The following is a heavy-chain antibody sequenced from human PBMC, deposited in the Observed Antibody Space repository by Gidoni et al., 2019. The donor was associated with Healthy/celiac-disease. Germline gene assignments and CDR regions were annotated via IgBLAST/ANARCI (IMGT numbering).Heavy chain of an antibody. CDR2: IWYDGSNK. Sequence: QVQLVESGGGVVQPGRSLRLSCSASGFTFSNYGMPWVRQAPGKGLEWVAVIWYDGSNKFYADSVKGRFTISRDNSKNTLFLQMNTLTAEDTAVYYCARDETDYWGQGTLVTVSS. V-gene: IGHV3-33*01. CDR1: GFTFSNYG. J-gene: IGHJ4*02. CDR3: ARDETDY.